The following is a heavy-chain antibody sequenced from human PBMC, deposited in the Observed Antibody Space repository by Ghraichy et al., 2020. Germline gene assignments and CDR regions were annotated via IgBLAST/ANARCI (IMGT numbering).Heavy chain of an antibody. CDR3: ARDFLEDDY. V-gene: IGHV3-48*01. J-gene: IGHJ4*02. D-gene: IGHD1-1*01. Sequence: GGSLRLSCAVSGFTFSTYNMNWVRQAPGKGLEWVSYISLSGTTIYYADSVKGRFTISRDNAKNSLYLQMTSLRAEDTAVYFCARDFLEDDYWGQGTLVNV. CDR1: GFTFSTYN. CDR2: ISLSGTTI.